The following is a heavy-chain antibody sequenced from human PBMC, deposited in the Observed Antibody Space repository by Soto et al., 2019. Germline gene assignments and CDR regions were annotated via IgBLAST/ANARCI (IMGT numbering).Heavy chain of an antibody. V-gene: IGHV1-69*13. CDR1: GGTFSSYA. Sequence: SVKVSCKASGGTFSSYAISWVRLAPGQGLEWMGGIIPIFGTANYAQKFQGRVTITADESTSTAYMELSSLRSEDTAVYYCARGAPGGLVAGILYWGQGTLVTAPQ. D-gene: IGHD3-16*01. CDR3: ARGAPGGLVAGILY. CDR2: IIPIFGTA. J-gene: IGHJ4*02.